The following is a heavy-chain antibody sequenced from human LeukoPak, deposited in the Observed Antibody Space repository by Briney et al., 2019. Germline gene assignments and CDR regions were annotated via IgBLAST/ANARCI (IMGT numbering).Heavy chain of an antibody. CDR2: INHSGST. CDR1: GGSFSGYY. V-gene: IGHV4-34*01. CDR3: ARGSSALRWFDP. J-gene: IGHJ5*02. Sequence: SETLSLTCAVYGGSFSGYYWSWIRQPPGKGLEWIGEINHSGSTNYNPSLKSRVTISVDTSKNQFSLKLSSVTAADTAVYYCARGSSALRWFDPWGQGALVTVSS. D-gene: IGHD6-25*01.